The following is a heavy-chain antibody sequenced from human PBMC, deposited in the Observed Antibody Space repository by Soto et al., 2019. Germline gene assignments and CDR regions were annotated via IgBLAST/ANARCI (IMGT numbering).Heavy chain of an antibody. D-gene: IGHD3-22*01. V-gene: IGHV3-53*01. CDR3: ARDLGAYYYDSSGYPGGMDV. CDR1: GFTVSSNY. J-gene: IGHJ6*02. CDR2: IYSGGST. Sequence: GGSLRLSCAASGFTVSSNYMSWVRQAPGKGLEWVSVIYSGGSTYYADSVKGRFTISRDNSKNTLYLQMNSLRAEDTAVYYCARDLGAYYYDSSGYPGGMDVWGQGTTVTVSS.